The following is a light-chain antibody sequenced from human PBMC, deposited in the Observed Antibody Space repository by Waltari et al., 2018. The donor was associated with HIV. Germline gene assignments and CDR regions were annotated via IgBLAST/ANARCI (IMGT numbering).Light chain of an antibody. V-gene: IGLV2-14*01. CDR1: SSDVGVYNY. Sequence: QSALTQPASVSGSPGQSITISCTGTSSDVGVYNYVSWYQQHPGKAPKLMIYEVSNRPSGFSNRFSCSKSGNTASLTISVLQAEDEADYYCSSYTTRNTRVFGGGTTLTVL. J-gene: IGLJ3*02. CDR3: SSYTTRNTRV. CDR2: EVS.